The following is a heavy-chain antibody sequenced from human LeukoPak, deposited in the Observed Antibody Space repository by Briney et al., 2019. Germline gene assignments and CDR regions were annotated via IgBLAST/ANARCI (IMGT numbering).Heavy chain of an antibody. CDR3: TTDQGWGYYNRLDI. D-gene: IGHD3-22*01. CDR2: IKSKIDGGTP. Sequence: GGSLRLSCEVSGLIFNNAWMAWVRQAPGKGPEWVGRIKSKIDGGTPEYAAPVKGRFIMSRDDSKSTLYLQMNSLRSEDTAVYYCTTDQGWGYYNRLDIWGHGTMVTVSS. J-gene: IGHJ3*02. V-gene: IGHV3-15*01. CDR1: GLIFNNAW.